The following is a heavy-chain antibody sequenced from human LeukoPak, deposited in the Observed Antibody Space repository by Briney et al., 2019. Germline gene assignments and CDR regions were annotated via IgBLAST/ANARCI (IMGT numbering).Heavy chain of an antibody. D-gene: IGHD3-10*01. CDR3: ARDRAVWSHQKYNWFDP. J-gene: IGHJ5*02. V-gene: IGHV4-4*07. CDR2: IYTSGGT. Sequence: SETLSLTCTVSGGSISSYYWSWIRQPAGKGLEWIGRIYTSGGTNYNPSLKSRVTMSVDTSKNQFSLKLSSVTAADTAVYYCARDRAVWSHQKYNWFDPWGQGTLVTVSS. CDR1: GGSISSYY.